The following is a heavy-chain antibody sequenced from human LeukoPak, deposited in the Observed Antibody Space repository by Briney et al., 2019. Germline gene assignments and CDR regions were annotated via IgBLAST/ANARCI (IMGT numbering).Heavy chain of an antibody. D-gene: IGHD4-23*01. CDR2: ISGNGVST. V-gene: IGHV3-64*01. CDR1: GFTFSGYP. Sequence: GGSLRLSCAASGFTFSGYPMHWVRQAPGKGLEYVSAISGNGVSTYYASSVQGRFIISRDNSKNTLYLQMGSLRPEDMAVYYRARELDGGNDYWGQGTLVTVSS. CDR3: ARELDGGNDY. J-gene: IGHJ4*02.